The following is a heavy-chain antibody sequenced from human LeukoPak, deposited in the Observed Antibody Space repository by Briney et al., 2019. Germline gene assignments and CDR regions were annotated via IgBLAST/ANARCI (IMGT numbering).Heavy chain of an antibody. CDR2: IIPIFGTA. D-gene: IGHD6-13*01. V-gene: IGHV1-69*05. CDR3: ARVVQLVADAFDI. Sequence: SVKVSCKASGGTFTSYAISWVRQAPGQGLEWMGRIIPIFGTANYAQKFRGRVTITTDESTSTAYMELSSLRSEDTAVYYCARVVQLVADAFDIWGQGTMVSVSS. CDR1: GGTFTSYA. J-gene: IGHJ3*02.